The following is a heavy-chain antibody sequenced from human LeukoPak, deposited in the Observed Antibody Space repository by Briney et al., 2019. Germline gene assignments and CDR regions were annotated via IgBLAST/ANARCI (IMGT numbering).Heavy chain of an antibody. Sequence: GESLKISCQGSGYSFTNFWIGWVRQMPGKGPECMGLIYPADSDTRYSPSFQGQVTISADKSISTAYLQWSSLKASNTAMYYCASLRDGYNSYYFDYWGQGTLVTVSS. CDR3: ASLRDGYNSYYFDY. D-gene: IGHD5-24*01. V-gene: IGHV5-51*01. J-gene: IGHJ4*02. CDR1: GYSFTNFW. CDR2: IYPADSDT.